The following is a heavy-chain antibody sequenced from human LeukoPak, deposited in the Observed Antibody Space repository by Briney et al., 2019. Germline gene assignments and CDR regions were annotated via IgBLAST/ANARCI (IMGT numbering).Heavy chain of an antibody. V-gene: IGHV1-8*01. CDR3: TRDMRGAAAADDAFDI. CDR1: GYTFTSCD. D-gene: IGHD6-13*01. CDR2: MNPNSGDT. Sequence: ASLKVSCKASGYTFTSCDINWVRQASGQGLEWMGWMNPNSGDTGYSQNFQGRVTITRDTSISTAYMELSSLRSEDTAMYYCTRDMRGAAAADDAFDIWGQGTMVTVSS. J-gene: IGHJ3*02.